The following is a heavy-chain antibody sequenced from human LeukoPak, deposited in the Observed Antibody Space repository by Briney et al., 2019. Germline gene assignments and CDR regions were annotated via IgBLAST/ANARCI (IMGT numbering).Heavy chain of an antibody. CDR3: ARALHILTGYTFDP. V-gene: IGHV1-8*01. CDR1: GYTFTSYD. D-gene: IGHD3-9*01. J-gene: IGHJ5*02. Sequence: ASVKVSCKASGYTFTSYDINWVRQATGQGLERMGWMNPNSGNTGYAQKFQGRVTMTRNTSISTAYMELSSLRSEDTAVYYCARALHILTGYTFDPWGQGTLVTVSS. CDR2: MNPNSGNT.